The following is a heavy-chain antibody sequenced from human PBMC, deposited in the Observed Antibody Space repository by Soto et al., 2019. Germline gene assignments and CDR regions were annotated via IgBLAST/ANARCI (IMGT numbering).Heavy chain of an antibody. CDR1: GGTFSSYA. CDR3: ARDRTSPPLKMTTVTTDWFDP. D-gene: IGHD4-17*01. Sequence: QVQLVQSGAEVKKPGSSVKVSCKASGGTFSSYAISWVQQAPGQGLEWMGGIIPIFGTANYAQKFQGRVTITADECTSTAFMELSSLRCKDTAVYYCARDRTSPPLKMTTVTTDWFDPWGQGTLVTVSS. J-gene: IGHJ5*02. V-gene: IGHV1-69*12. CDR2: IIPIFGTA.